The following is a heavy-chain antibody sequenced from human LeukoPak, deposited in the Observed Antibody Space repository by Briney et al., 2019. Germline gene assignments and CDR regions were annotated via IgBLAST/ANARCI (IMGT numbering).Heavy chain of an antibody. V-gene: IGHV3-33*06. J-gene: IGHJ4*02. CDR2: IWYDGSNK. CDR3: AKDLRWQSRTQSPDY. Sequence: GGSLRLSCAASGFTFSSYGMHRVRQAPGKGLELVAVIWYDGSNKYYADSVRGRFTISRDNSKNTLYLQMNSLRAEDTAVYYCAKDLRWQSRTQSPDYWGQGTLVTVSS. D-gene: IGHD4-23*01. CDR1: GFTFSSYG.